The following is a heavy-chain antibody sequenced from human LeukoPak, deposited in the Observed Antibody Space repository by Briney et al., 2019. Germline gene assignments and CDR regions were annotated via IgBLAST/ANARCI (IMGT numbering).Heavy chain of an antibody. V-gene: IGHV3-11*01. Sequence: GGSLRLSCAASGFTFSDYYMSWMRQAPGKGREWGSYISRSGRIIYYADAVGGRFTISRDNAKNSLYLQTNSLRAEDTAVYYCATGQQGYCRSTSCSLFAYWGQGTLVTVSS. CDR2: ISRSGRII. D-gene: IGHD2-2*01. J-gene: IGHJ4*02. CDR1: GFTFSDYY. CDR3: ATGQQGYCRSTSCSLFAY.